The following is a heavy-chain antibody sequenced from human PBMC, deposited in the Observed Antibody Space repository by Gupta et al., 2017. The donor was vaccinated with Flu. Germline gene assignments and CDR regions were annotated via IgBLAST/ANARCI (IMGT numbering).Heavy chain of an antibody. J-gene: IGHJ6*03. CDR3: ARAAYDFWSGYTGTYYYYYMDV. CDR2: IYHSGST. D-gene: IGHD3-3*01. V-gene: IGHV4-30-2*01. Sequence: IRQPPGKGLEWIGYIYHSGSTYYNPSLKSRVTISVDRSKNQFSLKLSSVTAADTAVYYCARAAYDFWSGYTGTYYYYYMDVWGKGTTVTVSS.